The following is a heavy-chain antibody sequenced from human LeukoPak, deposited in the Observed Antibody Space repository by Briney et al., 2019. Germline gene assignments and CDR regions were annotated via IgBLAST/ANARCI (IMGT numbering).Heavy chain of an antibody. Sequence: GASVKVSCKASGYTFTSYGISWVRQAPGQGLEWMGWISAYNGNTNYAQKLQGRVTMTTDTSTSTAYMELSSLRSEDTAVYYCATASRYGDLTNWGQGTLVTVSS. D-gene: IGHD4-17*01. CDR3: ATASRYGDLTN. CDR2: ISAYNGNT. J-gene: IGHJ4*02. V-gene: IGHV1-18*01. CDR1: GYTFTSYG.